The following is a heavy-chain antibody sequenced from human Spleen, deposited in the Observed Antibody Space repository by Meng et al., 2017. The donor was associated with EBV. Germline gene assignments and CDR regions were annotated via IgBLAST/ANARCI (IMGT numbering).Heavy chain of an antibody. CDR1: VYPFTVYY. J-gene: IGHJ4*02. CDR2: INPNSGVT. CDR3: ATLDYGNYEFDY. V-gene: IGHV1-2*06. Sequence: QVQQVQSGAEVKNPGASVNVACKASVYPFTVYYIHWVRQAPGQGLEWMGRINPNSGVTDYAQKFQGRVTMTRDTSISTAYLDLSRLRSDDTAVYYCATLDYGNYEFDYWGQGTLVTVSS. D-gene: IGHD4-11*01.